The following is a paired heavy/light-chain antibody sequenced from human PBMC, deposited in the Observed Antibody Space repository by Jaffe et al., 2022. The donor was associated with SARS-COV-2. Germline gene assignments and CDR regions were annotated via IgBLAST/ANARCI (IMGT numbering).Heavy chain of an antibody. Sequence: VQVLESGGGLVQPGGSLRLSCAASGFTFSSYAMTWVRQAPGKGLEWVSTISGGGESTLYADSVKGRFTVSRDNSKNTLFLQMNSLRAEDTALYYCAKDRGMQLWSDFWGQGTLVTVSS. CDR1: GFTFSSYA. V-gene: IGHV3-23*01. D-gene: IGHD5-18*01. J-gene: IGHJ5*01. CDR3: AKDRGMQLWSDF. CDR2: ISGGGEST.
Light chain of an antibody. Sequence: EIVMTQSPATLSVSPGERATLSCRASQSIGSNLAWYQQKPGQAPRLLIFGASTRATDIPARFSGSGSGREFTLSISSLQSEDFAIYFCQQYDNWPPAFGQGTRLEIK. CDR3: QQYDNWPPA. CDR2: GAS. J-gene: IGKJ5*01. CDR1: QSIGSN. V-gene: IGKV3-15*01.